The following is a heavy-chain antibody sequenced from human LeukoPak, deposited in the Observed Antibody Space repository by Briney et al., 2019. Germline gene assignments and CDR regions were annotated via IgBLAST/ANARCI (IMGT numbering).Heavy chain of an antibody. CDR3: AGGGDTPGEYYYYYMDV. D-gene: IGHD3-10*01. Sequence: PGGSLRLSCAASGFTVSSDYMSWVRQAPGKGLEWVSVIYSGGSTYYADSVKGRFTISRDNSKNTLYLQMNSLRAEDTAVYYCAGGGDTPGEYYYYYMDVWGKGTTVTVSS. V-gene: IGHV3-53*01. J-gene: IGHJ6*03. CDR1: GFTVSSDY. CDR2: IYSGGST.